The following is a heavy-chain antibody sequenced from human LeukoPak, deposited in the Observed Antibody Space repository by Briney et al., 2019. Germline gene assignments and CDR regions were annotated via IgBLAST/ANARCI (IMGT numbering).Heavy chain of an antibody. CDR3: AKRVPYSTSSVSSVYFDF. CDR2: ISDSGSKT. CDR1: GFSFSTHG. Sequence: GGSLRLSCAASGFSFSTHGMSWVRHSSGKGLEWVSGISDSGSKTFYADSVKGRFTISRDNSKNTLYLQMNSLRAEDTAVYYCAKRVPYSTSSVSSVYFDFWGQGTLVTVSS. D-gene: IGHD6-6*01. V-gene: IGHV3-23*01. J-gene: IGHJ4*02.